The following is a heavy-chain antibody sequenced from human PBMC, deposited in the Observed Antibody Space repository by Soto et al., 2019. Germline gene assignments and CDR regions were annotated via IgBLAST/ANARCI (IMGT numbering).Heavy chain of an antibody. V-gene: IGHV1-46*01. D-gene: IGHD3-3*01. Sequence: ASVKVSCKASGYTFTSYYMHWVRQAPGQGLEWMGIINPSGGSTSYAQKFQGRVTMTRDTSTSTVYMELSSLRSEDTAVYYCARDKSQMNDFLSGYSPYYYYNGIDFRSQGTSDIGSS. CDR3: ARDKSQMNDFLSGYSPYYYYNGIDF. CDR2: INPSGGST. CDR1: GYTFTSYY. J-gene: IGHJ6*02.